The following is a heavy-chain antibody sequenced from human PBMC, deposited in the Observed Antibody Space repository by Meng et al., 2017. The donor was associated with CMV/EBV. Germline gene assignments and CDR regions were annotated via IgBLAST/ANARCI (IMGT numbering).Heavy chain of an antibody. CDR3: AKGKGGCSSTSCYTACDY. CDR2: ISGSGGST. J-gene: IGHJ4*02. D-gene: IGHD2-2*02. V-gene: IGHV3-23*01. Sequence: GESLKISCAASGFTFSSYAMSWVRQAPGKGLEWVSAISGSGGSTYYADSVKGRFTISRGNSKNTLYLQMNSLRAEDTAVYYCAKGKGGCSSTSCYTACDYWGQGTLVTVSS. CDR1: GFTFSSYA.